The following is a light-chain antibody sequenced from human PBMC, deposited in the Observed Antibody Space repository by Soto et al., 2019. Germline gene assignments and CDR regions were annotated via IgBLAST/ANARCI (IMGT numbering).Light chain of an antibody. CDR1: QDISNY. Sequence: DIQMTQSPSSLSSSVGDRVTITCQASQDISNYLNWYQQKPGKAPKLLIYDASNLETGVPARFSGSGSGTDFTFTISSLQPEDFATYFCQQYDQLTPEMFTFGHGTKVDIK. V-gene: IGKV1-33*01. CDR2: DAS. CDR3: QQYDQLTPEMFT. J-gene: IGKJ3*01.